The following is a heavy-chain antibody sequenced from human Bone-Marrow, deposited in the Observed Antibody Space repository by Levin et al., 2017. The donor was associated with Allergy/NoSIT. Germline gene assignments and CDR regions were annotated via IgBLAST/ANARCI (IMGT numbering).Heavy chain of an antibody. V-gene: IGHV4-34*01. D-gene: IGHD1-7*01. CDR2: IHYSGNT. J-gene: IGHJ6*03. CDR3: ARGVRELDLKYYYYFYYMDV. CDR1: GESFSGYY. Sequence: SETLSLTFAVYGESFSGYYWTWIRQPAGKGLEWLGEIHYSGNTNYNPSLKSRVTISVDTSKNQFSLKLSSVTAADTAVYYCARGVRELDLKYYYYFYYMDVWGKGTTVSVSS.